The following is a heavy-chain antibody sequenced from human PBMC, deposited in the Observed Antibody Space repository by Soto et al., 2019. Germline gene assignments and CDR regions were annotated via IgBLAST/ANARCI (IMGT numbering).Heavy chain of an antibody. CDR2: IWYDGSNK. Sequence: GGSLRLSCAASGFTFSSYGMHWVRQAPGKGLEWVAVIWYDGSNKYYADSVKGRFTISRDNSKNTLYLQMNSLRAEDTAVYYCARDRLSIYSSPAYYYYYGMDVWGQGTTVTVSS. J-gene: IGHJ6*02. CDR1: GFTFSSYG. CDR3: ARDRLSIYSSPAYYYYYGMDV. D-gene: IGHD6-13*01. V-gene: IGHV3-33*01.